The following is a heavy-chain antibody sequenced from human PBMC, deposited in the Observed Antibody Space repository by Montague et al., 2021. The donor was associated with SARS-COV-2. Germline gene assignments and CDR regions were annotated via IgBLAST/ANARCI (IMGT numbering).Heavy chain of an antibody. CDR1: GDSVSSNSAA. D-gene: IGHD3-10*01. CDR3: ARGIWFGELLTGYYYYGMDV. Sequence: CAISGDSVSSNSAAWNWIRQSPSRGLEWLGRTYYKSKWYNDYAVSVKCRITINPDTSKNQFSLQLNSVTPEDTAVYYCARGIWFGELLTGYYYYGMDVWGQGTTVTVSS. J-gene: IGHJ6*02. V-gene: IGHV6-1*01. CDR2: TYYKSKWYN.